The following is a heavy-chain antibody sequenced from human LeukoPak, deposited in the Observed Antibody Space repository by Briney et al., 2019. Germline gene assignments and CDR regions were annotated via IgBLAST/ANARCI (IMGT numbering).Heavy chain of an antibody. CDR3: ARGPRYCSYCYYMDV. D-gene: IGHD2-15*01. CDR2: IIPILGIA. Sequence: GASVKVSCKASGGTFSSYAISWVRQAPGQGLEWMGRIIPILGIANYAQKFQGRVTITADKSTSTAYMELSSLRSEDTAVYYCARGPRYCSYCYYMDVWGKGTTVTVSS. V-gene: IGHV1-69*04. CDR1: GGTFSSYA. J-gene: IGHJ6*03.